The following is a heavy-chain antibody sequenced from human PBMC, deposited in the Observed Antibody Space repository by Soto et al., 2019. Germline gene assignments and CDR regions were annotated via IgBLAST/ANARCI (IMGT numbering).Heavy chain of an antibody. J-gene: IGHJ4*02. CDR1: DGSFSGYY. Sequence: SETMSLTCAVYDGSFSGYYWSWIRQTPGKGLEWIGEINHSGSTNYNPSLKSRVTISVDTSKNQFSLKLSSVTAADTAVYYCARGTYYYDSSGLHSWGQGTLVTVSS. D-gene: IGHD3-22*01. CDR3: ARGTYYYDSSGLHS. CDR2: INHSGST. V-gene: IGHV4-34*01.